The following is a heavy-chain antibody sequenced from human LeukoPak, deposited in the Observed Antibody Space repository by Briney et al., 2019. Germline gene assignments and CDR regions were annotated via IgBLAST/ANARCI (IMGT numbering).Heavy chain of an antibody. Sequence: SETLSLTCTVSGGSIISYYWSWIRQPPGKGLEWIGYIHSSGSTSYSPSLKSRVTFSVDTSKNHFSLKVTSMTAADTAVYYCARGDCSSTICYSPMDVWGKGTMVTVSS. CDR2: IHSSGST. J-gene: IGHJ6*03. V-gene: IGHV4-59*01. D-gene: IGHD2-2*01. CDR1: GGSIISYY. CDR3: ARGDCSSTICYSPMDV.